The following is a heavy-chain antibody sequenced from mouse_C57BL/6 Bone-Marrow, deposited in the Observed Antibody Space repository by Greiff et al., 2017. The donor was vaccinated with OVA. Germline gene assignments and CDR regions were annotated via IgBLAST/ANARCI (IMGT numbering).Heavy chain of an antibody. V-gene: IGHV1-26*01. D-gene: IGHD2-5*01. CDR1: GYTFTDYY. J-gene: IGHJ4*01. CDR3: ARERDSNYVMDY. Sequence: EVQLHQSGPELVKPGASVKISCKASGYTFTDYYMNWVKQSHGKSLEWIGDINPNNGGTRYNQKFKGKATLNVDKSSSTAYMELRSLTSEDSAVXYCARERDSNYVMDYWGQGTSVTVSS. CDR2: INPNNGGT.